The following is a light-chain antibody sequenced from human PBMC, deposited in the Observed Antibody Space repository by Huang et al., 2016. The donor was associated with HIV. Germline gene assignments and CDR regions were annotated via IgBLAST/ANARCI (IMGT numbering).Light chain of an antibody. Sequence: EIVMTQSPATLSVSPGERATLSCRASQSVSSNLAWYQQKHGQAPRLLIYGASTRVTGVPARFSVSGSGTEFTLTISSLQSEDFAVYYCQQYDNGPIAFGQGTRLEI. V-gene: IGKV3-15*01. CDR2: GAS. CDR1: QSVSSN. CDR3: QQYDNGPIA. J-gene: IGKJ5*01.